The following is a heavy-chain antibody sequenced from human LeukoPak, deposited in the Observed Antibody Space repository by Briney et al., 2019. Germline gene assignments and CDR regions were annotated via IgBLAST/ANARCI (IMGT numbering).Heavy chain of an antibody. V-gene: IGHV1-18*01. CDR1: GYTFTSFG. CDR3: AVIRLGDLSLIDY. Sequence: ASVTVSCKASGYTFTSFGISWVRQAPGQGLEWMGWIVVYDGDANYAQKFQGRVTMTTDTSTNTAYMELRSLRSDDTAVYYCAVIRLGDLSLIDYWGQGTLVTVST. D-gene: IGHD3-16*02. J-gene: IGHJ4*02. CDR2: IVVYDGDA.